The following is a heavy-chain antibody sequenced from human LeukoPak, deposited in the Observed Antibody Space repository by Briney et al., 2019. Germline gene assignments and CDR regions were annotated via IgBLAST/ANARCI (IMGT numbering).Heavy chain of an antibody. Sequence: ASVKVSCKASGYTFTSYAMNWVRQAPGQGLEWMGWINTNTGNPTYAQGFTGRFVFSLDTSVSTAYLQISSLKAEDTGVYYCAREIVGDYDGGIDYWGQGTLVTVSS. V-gene: IGHV7-4-1*02. J-gene: IGHJ4*02. D-gene: IGHD4-17*01. CDR3: AREIVGDYDGGIDY. CDR1: GYTFTSYA. CDR2: INTNTGNP.